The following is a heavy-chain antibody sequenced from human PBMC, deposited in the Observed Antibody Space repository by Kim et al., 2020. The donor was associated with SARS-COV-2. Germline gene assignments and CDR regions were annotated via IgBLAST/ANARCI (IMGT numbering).Heavy chain of an antibody. CDR3: ARDTPGQKAYDI. J-gene: IGHJ3*02. V-gene: IGHV6-1*01. Sequence: AYAGSVKSRITINDDTAKNQFSLQLNSVSPEDTAIYYCARDTPGQKAYDIWGQGTMVTVSS.